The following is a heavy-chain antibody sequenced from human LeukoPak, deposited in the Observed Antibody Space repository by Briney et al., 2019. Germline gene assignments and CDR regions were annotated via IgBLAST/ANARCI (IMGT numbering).Heavy chain of an antibody. Sequence: GGSLRLSCAASGFTVSTNYMNWVRQAPGKGLEWVSVVYYGGDTYYADSVKGRFTISRDSSKNTLYLQMHSLRAEDTAVYYCASPGYCSGSVCYSGYLQHGGQAT. V-gene: IGHV3-53*01. CDR1: GFTVSTNY. J-gene: IGHJ1*01. CDR3: ASPGYCSGSVCYSGYLQH. D-gene: IGHD2-15*01. CDR2: VYYGGDT.